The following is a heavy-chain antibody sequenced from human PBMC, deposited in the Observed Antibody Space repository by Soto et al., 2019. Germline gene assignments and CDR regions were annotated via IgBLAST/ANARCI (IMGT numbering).Heavy chain of an antibody. D-gene: IGHD3-10*01. Sequence: TSETLSLTCAVYVGSFSGYYWSWIRQPPGKGLEWIGEINHSGSTNYNPSLKSRVTISVDTSKNQFSLKLSSVTAADTAVYYCARGYHYYGSGSYYMGWGQGTLVTVSS. CDR2: INHSGST. V-gene: IGHV4-34*01. J-gene: IGHJ4*02. CDR1: VGSFSGYY. CDR3: ARGYHYYGSGSYYMG.